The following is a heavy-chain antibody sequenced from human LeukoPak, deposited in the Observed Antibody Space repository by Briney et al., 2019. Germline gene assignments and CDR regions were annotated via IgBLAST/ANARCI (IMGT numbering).Heavy chain of an antibody. V-gene: IGHV1-69*01. D-gene: IGHD5-12*01. CDR2: IIPIFGTA. Sequence: VASVKVSCKASGGTFSSYAISWVRQAPGQGLEWMGGIIPIFGTANYAQKFQGRVTITADESTSTAYMELSSLRSEDTAVYYCARGNEGYDYCWRHWGQGTLVTVSS. CDR3: ARGNEGYDYCWRH. CDR1: GGTFSSYA. J-gene: IGHJ4*02.